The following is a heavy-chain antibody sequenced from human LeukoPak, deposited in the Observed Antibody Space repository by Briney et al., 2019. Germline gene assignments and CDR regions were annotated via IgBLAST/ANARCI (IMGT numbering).Heavy chain of an antibody. Sequence: GRSLRLSCAASGFTVSSSYMTWVRQAPGKGLEWVSGIYSGGNTYYADSVKGRFTISRDNSKNTLSLQMTSLRVEDTAVYYCARHREASSNSYDYWGQGTLVTVSS. V-gene: IGHV3-53*01. J-gene: IGHJ4*02. CDR1: GFTVSSSY. CDR3: ARHREASSNSYDY. CDR2: IYSGGNT. D-gene: IGHD2-2*01.